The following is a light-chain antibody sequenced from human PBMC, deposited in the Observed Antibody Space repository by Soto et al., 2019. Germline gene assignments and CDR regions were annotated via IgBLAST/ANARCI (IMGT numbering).Light chain of an antibody. CDR2: GAS. CDR3: QQYDRSPWT. V-gene: IGKV3-20*01. J-gene: IGKJ1*01. Sequence: EIVLTQSPGTLSLSPGERATLSCRASQSVSSSFLAWYQQKPGQAPRLLIYGASSRATGIPDRFSGSGSGTDFTLTISRLEPEDFAVYYCQQYDRSPWTCGQGPKVEIK. CDR1: QSVSSSF.